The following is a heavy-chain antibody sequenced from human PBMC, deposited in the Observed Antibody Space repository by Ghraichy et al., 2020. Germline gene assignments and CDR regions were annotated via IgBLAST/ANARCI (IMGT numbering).Heavy chain of an antibody. Sequence: SETLSLTCAVYGGSFSGYYWTWIRQPPGKGLEWIGEINHSGRTNCNPSLKSRVTISGDTSKNQFSLKLISVTAADTAVYYCARATIRDGMDVWGQGTTVTVS. CDR1: GGSFSGYY. CDR2: INHSGRT. V-gene: IGHV4-34*01. CDR3: ARATIRDGMDV. J-gene: IGHJ6*02. D-gene: IGHD3-9*01.